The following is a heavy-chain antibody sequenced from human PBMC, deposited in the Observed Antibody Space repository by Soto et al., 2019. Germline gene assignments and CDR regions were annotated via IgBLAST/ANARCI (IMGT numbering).Heavy chain of an antibody. CDR3: ARYCSGGSCYEYYYGMDV. D-gene: IGHD2-15*01. Sequence: SVKVSYKASGGTFSSYAISWVRQAPGQGLEWMGGIIPIFGTANYAQKFQGRVTITADESTSTAYMELSSLRSEDTAVYYCARYCSGGSCYEYYYGMDVWGQGTTVTVSS. V-gene: IGHV1-69*13. CDR2: IIPIFGTA. CDR1: GGTFSSYA. J-gene: IGHJ6*02.